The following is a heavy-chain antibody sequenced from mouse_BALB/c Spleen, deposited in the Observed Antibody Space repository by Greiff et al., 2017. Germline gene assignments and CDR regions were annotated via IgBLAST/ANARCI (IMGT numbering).Heavy chain of an antibody. CDR2: ISSGGSYT. J-gene: IGHJ2*01. CDR3: ARSGRGYFDY. Sequence: DVMLVESGGDLVKPGGSLKLSCAASGFTFSSYGMSWVRQTPDKRLEWVATISSGGSYTYYPDSVKGRFTISRDNAKNTLYLQMSSLKSEDTAMYYCARSGRGYFDYWGQGTTLTVSS. V-gene: IGHV5-6*02. D-gene: IGHD1-1*01. CDR1: GFTFSSYG.